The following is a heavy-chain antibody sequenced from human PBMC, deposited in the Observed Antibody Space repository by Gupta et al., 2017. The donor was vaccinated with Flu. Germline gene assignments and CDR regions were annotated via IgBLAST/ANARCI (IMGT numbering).Heavy chain of an antibody. CDR2: LSRDGTTT. CDR1: GVTLSAYG. D-gene: IGHD2-2*01. CDR3: AKEPSVKYRSYFDY. V-gene: IGHV3-30*18. J-gene: IGHJ4*02. Sequence: QVQLVASGGGVVQPGRSLRVPCAASGVTLSAYGMHWVRQAPGKGLECVAVLSRDGTTTYYGDSVKGLFTVSRDNSKNTLFLQMNSLRPEDTAMYYCAKEPSVKYRSYFDYWGQGTLVTVSS.